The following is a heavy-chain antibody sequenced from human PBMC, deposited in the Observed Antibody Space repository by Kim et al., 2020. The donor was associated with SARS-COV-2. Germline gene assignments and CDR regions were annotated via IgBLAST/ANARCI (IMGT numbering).Heavy chain of an antibody. J-gene: IGHJ4*02. D-gene: IGHD4-17*01. CDR3: ARDGPPYGDYRSAWDY. Sequence: ASVKVSCKASGYTFTGYYMHWVRQAPGQGLEWMGRINPNSGGTNYAQKFQGRVTMTRDTSISTAYMELSRLRSDDTAVYYCARDGPPYGDYRSAWDYWGQGTLVTVSS. CDR1: GYTFTGYY. V-gene: IGHV1-2*06. CDR2: INPNSGGT.